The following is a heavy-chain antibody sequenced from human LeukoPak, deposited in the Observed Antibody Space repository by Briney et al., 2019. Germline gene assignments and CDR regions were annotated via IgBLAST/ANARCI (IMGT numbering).Heavy chain of an antibody. CDR3: ARVGAYCTSTSCLDY. J-gene: IGHJ4*02. Sequence: ASVKVSCKASGYTYTNYGISWVRQAPGQGLEWMGWISAYNGNTNYAQKLQGRVTMTTDTSTSTAYMELRSLTSDDTAVYYCARVGAYCTSTSCLDYWGQGTLVTVSS. D-gene: IGHD2-2*01. V-gene: IGHV1-18*01. CDR2: ISAYNGNT. CDR1: GYTYTNYG.